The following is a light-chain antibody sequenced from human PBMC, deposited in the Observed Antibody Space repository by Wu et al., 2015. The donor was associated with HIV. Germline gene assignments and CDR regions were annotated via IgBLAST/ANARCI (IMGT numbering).Light chain of an antibody. CDR3: QQYGSSPPWT. V-gene: IGKV3-20*01. CDR1: EDLASDY. Sequence: EIVLTQSPGTLSLSPGERATLSCRASEDLASDYLAWYQQRPGQAPTLLIYGASYRATGVPDRFSASGSGADFSLTIRRLEPEDFAVYYCQQYGSSPPWTFGQGTKVEIK. J-gene: IGKJ1*01. CDR2: GAS.